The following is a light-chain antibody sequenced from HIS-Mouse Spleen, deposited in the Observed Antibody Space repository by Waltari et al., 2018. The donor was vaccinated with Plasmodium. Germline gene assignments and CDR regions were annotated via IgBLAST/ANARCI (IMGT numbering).Light chain of an antibody. CDR3: YSAADNNRVV. J-gene: IGLJ2*01. V-gene: IGLV3-27*01. CDR2: KDS. Sequence: SYELTQPSSVSVSPGQTARITCSGDVLAKKYARWFQQKPGQAPVLVIYKDSERPSVIPERFSGSSSVTTVTLTIIGAQVEDEADYYCYSAADNNRVVFGGGTKLTVL. CDR1: VLAKKY.